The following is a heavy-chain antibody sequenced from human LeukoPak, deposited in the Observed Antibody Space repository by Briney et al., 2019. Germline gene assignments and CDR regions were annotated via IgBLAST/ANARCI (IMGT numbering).Heavy chain of an antibody. CDR1: GFTFSDYY. Sequence: PGGSLRLSCAASGFTFSDYYMSWIRQAPGKGLEWVSYISSSGSTIYYADSVKGRFTISRDNAKNSLYLQVNSLRAEDTAVYYCARDLRPGRSYYYSEDAFDIWGQGTMVTVSS. V-gene: IGHV3-11*04. CDR3: ARDLRPGRSYYYSEDAFDI. CDR2: ISSSGSTI. D-gene: IGHD1-26*01. J-gene: IGHJ3*02.